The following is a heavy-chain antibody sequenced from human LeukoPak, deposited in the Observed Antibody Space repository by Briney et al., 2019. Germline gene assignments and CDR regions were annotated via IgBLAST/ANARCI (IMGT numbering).Heavy chain of an antibody. Sequence: GASVKVSCKASGYTFTDYFLHWLRQAPGQGLEWMGWINPKTGATNYAQRFQGRVTMTRDSSITTGNMELNRLTSDDTALYYCARDYEYGWFEPWGQGTLVSVSS. D-gene: IGHD3-16*01. J-gene: IGHJ5*02. CDR1: GYTFTDYF. CDR2: INPKTGAT. CDR3: ARDYEYGWFEP. V-gene: IGHV1-2*02.